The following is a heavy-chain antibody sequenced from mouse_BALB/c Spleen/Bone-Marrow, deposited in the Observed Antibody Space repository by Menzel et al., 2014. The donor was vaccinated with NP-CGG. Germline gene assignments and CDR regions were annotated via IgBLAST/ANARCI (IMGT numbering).Heavy chain of an antibody. Sequence: EVQGVESGGGLVQPGGSRKLSCAASGFTFSSFGMHWVRRAPEKGLEWVAYISSGSSTIYYGDTVMGRFTISRDNPKNTLFLQMTSLRSEDTATYYCVRSGSSSGYFDYWGQGTTLTVSS. J-gene: IGHJ2*01. CDR1: GFTFSSFG. V-gene: IGHV5-17*02. CDR3: VRSGSSSGYFDY. CDR2: ISSGSSTI. D-gene: IGHD1-1*01.